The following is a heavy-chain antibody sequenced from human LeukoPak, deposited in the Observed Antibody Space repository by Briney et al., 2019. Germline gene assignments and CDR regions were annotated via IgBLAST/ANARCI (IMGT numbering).Heavy chain of an antibody. CDR2: MNPNSGNT. CDR1: GGTLSSYA. CDR3: ARVSSSWTGFGYYYYYMDV. Sequence: ASVKVSCKASGGTLSSYAISWVRQAPGQGLEWMGWMNPNSGNTGYAQKFQGRVTITRNTSISTAYMELSSLRSEDTAVYYCARVSSSWTGFGYYYYYMDVWGKGTTVTVSS. V-gene: IGHV1-8*03. D-gene: IGHD6-13*01. J-gene: IGHJ6*03.